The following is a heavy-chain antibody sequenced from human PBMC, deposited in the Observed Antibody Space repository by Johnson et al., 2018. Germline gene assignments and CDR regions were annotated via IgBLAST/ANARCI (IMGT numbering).Heavy chain of an antibody. J-gene: IGHJ3*02. Sequence: QVQLVQSGGGVVQPGRSLRLSCAASGFTFSSYAIHWVRQAPGKGLEWVAVIWYDGSEKYYGDSVKGRFTISRDNSKNTLYLQMNSLRVEETAVYYCAKVAYSNKYLRAFHIWGQGTMVTVSS. V-gene: IGHV3-33*06. D-gene: IGHD2/OR15-2a*01. CDR2: IWYDGSEK. CDR1: GFTFSSYA. CDR3: AKVAYSNKYLRAFHI.